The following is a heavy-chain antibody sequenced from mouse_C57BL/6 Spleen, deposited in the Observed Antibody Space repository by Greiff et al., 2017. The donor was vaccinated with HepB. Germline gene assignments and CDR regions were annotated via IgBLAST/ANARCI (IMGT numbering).Heavy chain of an antibody. J-gene: IGHJ3*01. CDR3: ARGELGRAWFAY. Sequence: VQLQQSGPELVKPGASVKISCKASGYAFSSSWMNWVKQRPGKGLEWIGRIYPGDGDTNYNGKFKGKATLTADKSSSTAYMQLSSLTSEDSAVYFCARGELGRAWFAYWGQGTLVTVSA. V-gene: IGHV1-82*01. CDR1: GYAFSSSW. CDR2: IYPGDGDT. D-gene: IGHD4-1*01.